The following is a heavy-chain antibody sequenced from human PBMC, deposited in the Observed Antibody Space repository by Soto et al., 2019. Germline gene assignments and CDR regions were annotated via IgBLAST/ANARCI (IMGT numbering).Heavy chain of an antibody. Sequence: SVKVSCKTSGGTFSSYAISWVRQAPGQGLEWMGGIIPIFGTANYAQKFQGRVTITADESTSTAYMELSSLRSEDTAVYYCARAPCAGSGWCYYYYGMDVWGQGTTVTVSS. J-gene: IGHJ6*02. V-gene: IGHV1-69*13. D-gene: IGHD6-19*01. CDR2: IIPIFGTA. CDR1: GGTFSSYA. CDR3: ARAPCAGSGWCYYYYGMDV.